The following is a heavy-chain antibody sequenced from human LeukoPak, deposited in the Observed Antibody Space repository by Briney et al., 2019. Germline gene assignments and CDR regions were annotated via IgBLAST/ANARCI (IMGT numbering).Heavy chain of an antibody. Sequence: GGSLRLSCAASGFTVSNNYMTWVRQAPGKGLEWVSVIYSGGNTYSADSVEGRFTISTDNSKNTLYLQLNSLGAEDTAVYYCARRIPTTWACDIWGQGTMVTVSS. CDR2: IYSGGNT. CDR3: ARRIPTTWACDI. CDR1: GFTVSNNY. J-gene: IGHJ3*02. V-gene: IGHV3-66*01. D-gene: IGHD1-1*01.